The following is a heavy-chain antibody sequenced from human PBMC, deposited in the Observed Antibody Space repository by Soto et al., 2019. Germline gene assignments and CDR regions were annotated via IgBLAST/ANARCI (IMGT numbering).Heavy chain of an antibody. CDR1: GFTCGDYA. J-gene: IGHJ6*02. CDR2: IRSKAYGGTT. Sequence: GGSLRLSCTASGFTCGDYAMSWFRQAPGKGLEWVGFIRSKAYGGTTEYAASVKGRFTISRDDSKSIAYLQMNSLKTEDTAVYYCTNSGYSSSWYLSYYYYGMDVWGQGTTVTSP. D-gene: IGHD6-13*01. V-gene: IGHV3-49*03. CDR3: TNSGYSSSWYLSYYYYGMDV.